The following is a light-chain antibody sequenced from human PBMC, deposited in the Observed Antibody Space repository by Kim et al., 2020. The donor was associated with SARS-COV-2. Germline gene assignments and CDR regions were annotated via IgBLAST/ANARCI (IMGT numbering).Light chain of an antibody. V-gene: IGKV3-15*01. CDR3: QQYNNWPQET. J-gene: IGKJ1*01. CDR2: GAS. Sequence: CPGGKGTVSCRASQGVSSNLAWDQQTTGQAHRLIIYGASTRATGIPARFSGSGSGTEFTLTISSLQSEDFAVYYCQQYNNWPQETFGQGTKVDIK. CDR1: QGVSSN.